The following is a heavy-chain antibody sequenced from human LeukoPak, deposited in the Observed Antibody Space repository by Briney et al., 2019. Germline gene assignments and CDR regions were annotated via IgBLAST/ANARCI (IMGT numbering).Heavy chain of an antibody. V-gene: IGHV3-21*01. CDR1: GFTFSSYS. D-gene: IGHD6-6*01. Sequence: GGSLRLSCAVSGFTFSSYSMTWVRQAPGKGLEWVSSISSSSGYKYYADSVKGRFTISRDNAKNSLYLQMDSLRAEDAAVYYCARTSGESTAALRAPFDYWGQGTLATVSS. CDR2: ISSSSGYK. CDR3: ARTSGESTAALRAPFDY. J-gene: IGHJ4*02.